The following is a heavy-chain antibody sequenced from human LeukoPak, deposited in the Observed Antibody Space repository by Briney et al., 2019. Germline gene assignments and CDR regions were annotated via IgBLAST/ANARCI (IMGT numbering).Heavy chain of an antibody. CDR3: ARHPWGAPVGYFDY. Sequence: SETLSLTCTVSGGSISSSSYYWGWIRQPPGKGPEWIGSSYYSGSTYYNPSLKSRVTISVDTSKNQFSLKLSSVTAADTAVYYCARHPWGAPVGYFDYWGQGTLVTVSS. V-gene: IGHV4-39*01. CDR1: GGSISSSSYY. D-gene: IGHD7-27*01. CDR2: SYYSGST. J-gene: IGHJ4*02.